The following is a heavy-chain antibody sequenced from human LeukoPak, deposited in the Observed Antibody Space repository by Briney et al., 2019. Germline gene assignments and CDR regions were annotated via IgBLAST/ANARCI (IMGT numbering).Heavy chain of an antibody. Sequence: SETLSLTCTVSGGSISSYYWSWIRQPPGKGLEWMGYIYYSGSTNYNPSLKRRVTISVDTSKNQFSLTLRSVTAADTAVYYCARAQGARRQRGYSYGYDYWGQGTLVTVSS. CDR2: IYYSGST. V-gene: IGHV4-59*01. CDR1: GGSISSYY. CDR3: ARAQGARRQRGYSYGYDY. J-gene: IGHJ4*02. D-gene: IGHD5-18*01.